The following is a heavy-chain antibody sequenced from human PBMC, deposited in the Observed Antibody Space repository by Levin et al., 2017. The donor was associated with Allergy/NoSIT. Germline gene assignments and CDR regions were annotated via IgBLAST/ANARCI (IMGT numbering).Heavy chain of an antibody. CDR2: IYYSGST. J-gene: IGHJ4*02. D-gene: IGHD3-9*01. V-gene: IGHV4-30-4*01. Sequence: LRLSCTVSGGSISSGDYYWSWIRQPPGKGLEWIGYIYYSGSTYYNPSLKSRVTISVDTSKNQFSLKLSSVTAADTAVYYCARGPPPYDIVTGFHSDYWGQGTLVTVSS. CDR1: GGSISSGDYY. CDR3: ARGPPPYDIVTGFHSDY.